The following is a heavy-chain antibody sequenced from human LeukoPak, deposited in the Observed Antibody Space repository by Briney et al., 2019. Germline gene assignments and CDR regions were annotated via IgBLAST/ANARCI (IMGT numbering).Heavy chain of an antibody. D-gene: IGHD5-18*01. CDR3: ARINTYGSYDY. Sequence: SETLSLTCTVSGASISSHYWSWIRQPPGKGLEWIGHIYYGGTTSYSPALKSRVTTSVGTSKNQFSLNLNSVTAADTARYYCARINTYGSYDYWGQGTLVTVSS. CDR1: GASISSHY. J-gene: IGHJ4*02. V-gene: IGHV4-59*11. CDR2: IYYGGTT.